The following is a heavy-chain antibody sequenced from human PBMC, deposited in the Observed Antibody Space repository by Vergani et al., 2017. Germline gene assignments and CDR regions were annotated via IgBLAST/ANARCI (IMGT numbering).Heavy chain of an antibody. D-gene: IGHD3-10*01. V-gene: IGHV3-74*01. J-gene: IGHJ4*02. CDR2: VNPEGSNT. CDR3: VREGRRVAEGTELDY. CDR1: GFTFSSYS. Sequence: DVQLVESGGDLVQPGGSLRLSCAASGFTFSSYSMNWVRQAPGKGLVWVSRVNPEGSNTPYADSVKGRFTIYRDNAKNMMYLQLNSLRDEDTAVYYCVREGRRVAEGTELDYWGQGALVTVSS.